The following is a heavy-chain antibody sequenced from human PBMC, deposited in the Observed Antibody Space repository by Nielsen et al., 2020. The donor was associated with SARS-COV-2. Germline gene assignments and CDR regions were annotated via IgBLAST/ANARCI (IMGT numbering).Heavy chain of an antibody. CDR3: ASHDILTGQDY. V-gene: IGHV3-73*01. CDR2: IRSKANSYAT. J-gene: IGHJ4*02. CDR1: GFTFSGSA. D-gene: IGHD3-9*01. Sequence: GGSLRLSCAASGFTFSGSAMHWVRQASGKGLEWVGRIRSKANSYATAYAASVKGRFTISRDDSKNSLYLQMNSLKTEDTAVYYCASHDILTGQDYWGQGTLVTVSS.